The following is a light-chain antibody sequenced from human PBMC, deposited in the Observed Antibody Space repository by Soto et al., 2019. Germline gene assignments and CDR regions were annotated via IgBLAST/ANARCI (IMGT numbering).Light chain of an antibody. CDR1: SSDVGGYNY. CDR2: EVN. J-gene: IGLJ1*01. V-gene: IGLV2-8*01. CDR3: TSYAGGNNV. Sequence: QSVLTQPPSASGSPGQSVTISCTGTSSDVGGYNYVSWYQQHPGKVPKLMVYEVNKRPPGVPDRFSGSKSGNTASLTVSGLQAEDEADYYCTSYAGGNNVFGTGTKLTVL.